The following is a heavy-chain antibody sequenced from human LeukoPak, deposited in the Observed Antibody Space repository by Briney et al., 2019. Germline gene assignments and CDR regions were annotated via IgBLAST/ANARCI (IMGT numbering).Heavy chain of an antibody. CDR1: GFTFSTFW. CDR3: ARGRGTYGLYYFDY. V-gene: IGHV3-7*04. CDR2: IKQDGSEQ. D-gene: IGHD3-10*01. J-gene: IGHJ4*02. Sequence: GGSLRLSCTASGFTFSTFWMTWVRQAPGKGLEWVANIKQDGSEQYYVDSVKGRFTISRDNAKNSLSLQMNSLRAEDTALCYCARGRGTYGLYYFDYWGQGSLVTVSS.